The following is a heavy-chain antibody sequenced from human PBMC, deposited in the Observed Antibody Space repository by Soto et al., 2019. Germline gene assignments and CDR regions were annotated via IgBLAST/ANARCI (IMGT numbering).Heavy chain of an antibody. V-gene: IGHV4-34*01. Sequence: SETLSLTCAVYGGSFSGYYWSWIRQPPGKGLEWIGEINHSGSTNYNPSLKSRVTISVDTSKNQFSLKLSFVTAADTAVYYCARGPRGRYDFWSGYYSGGMMDVWGKGTTVTVSS. CDR1: GGSFSGYY. D-gene: IGHD3-3*01. J-gene: IGHJ6*04. CDR2: INHSGST. CDR3: ARGPRGRYDFWSGYYSGGMMDV.